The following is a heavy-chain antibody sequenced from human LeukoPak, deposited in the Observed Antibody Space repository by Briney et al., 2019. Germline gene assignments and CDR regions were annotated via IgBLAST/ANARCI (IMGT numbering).Heavy chain of an antibody. CDR3: ATGAGCGY. V-gene: IGHV3-7*03. J-gene: IGHJ4*02. D-gene: IGHD6-19*01. Sequence: PGGSLRPSCAASGFTFSSYWMTWVRQAPRKGLEWVANIKQDGSERNYVDSVKGRFTISRDNAKNSLYLQMNTLRDEDTAVYYCATGAGCGYWGQGTLVTVSS. CDR1: GFTFSSYW. CDR2: IKQDGSER.